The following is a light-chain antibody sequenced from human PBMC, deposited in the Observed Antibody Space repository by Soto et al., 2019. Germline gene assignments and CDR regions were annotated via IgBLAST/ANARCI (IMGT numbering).Light chain of an antibody. Sequence: IQMTQSPSSLSACVGDRVTITCRASENIGKYLNWYQQKQGKAPKIVIYGASSLQSGVPSRFSGSGSGTDFTLTISSLQPEDFAIYYCQQSFSTHALTFGGGTKVDIK. CDR1: ENIGKY. J-gene: IGKJ4*01. V-gene: IGKV1-39*01. CDR3: QQSFSTHALT. CDR2: GAS.